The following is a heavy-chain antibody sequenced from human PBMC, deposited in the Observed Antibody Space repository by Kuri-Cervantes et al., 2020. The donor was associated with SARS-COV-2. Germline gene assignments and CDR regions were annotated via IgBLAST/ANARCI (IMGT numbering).Heavy chain of an antibody. CDR3: AKEVRSTSCYTSGICGMDV. Sequence: GESLKISCAASGFTFSSYSMNWVRQAPGKGLEWVAVISYDGSNKYYADSVKGRFTISRDNSKNTLYLQMNSLRAEDTAVYYCAKEVRSTSCYTSGICGMDVWGQGTTVTVSS. J-gene: IGHJ6*02. D-gene: IGHD2-2*02. CDR2: ISYDGSNK. CDR1: GFTFSSYS. V-gene: IGHV3-30*18.